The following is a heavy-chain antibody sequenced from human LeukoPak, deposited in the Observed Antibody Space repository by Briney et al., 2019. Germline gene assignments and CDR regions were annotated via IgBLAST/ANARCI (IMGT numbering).Heavy chain of an antibody. Sequence: GASVKVSCKASGGTFSSYAISWVRQAPGQGLEWMGRIIPILGIANYAQKFQGRVTITADKSTSTAYMELSSLRSEDTAVYYCARSEGGTMIVVVSGYAFDIWGQGTMVTVSS. J-gene: IGHJ3*02. CDR3: ARSEGGTMIVVVSGYAFDI. CDR1: GGTFSSYA. CDR2: IIPILGIA. D-gene: IGHD3-22*01. V-gene: IGHV1-69*04.